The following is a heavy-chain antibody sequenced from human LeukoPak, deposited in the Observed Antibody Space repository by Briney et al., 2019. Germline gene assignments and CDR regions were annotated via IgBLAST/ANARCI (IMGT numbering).Heavy chain of an antibody. J-gene: IGHJ4*02. CDR3: ARSEINDYNRY. V-gene: IGHV4-38-2*02. CDR1: GFSISSGYY. CDR2: IYHSGST. Sequence: SETLSLTCTVSGFSISSGYYWGWIRQPPGKGLEWIGSIYHSGSTYYNPSLKSRVTISVDTSKNQFSLNLNSVTAADTAVYYCARSEINDYNRYWGQGITVIVSS. D-gene: IGHD3-10*01.